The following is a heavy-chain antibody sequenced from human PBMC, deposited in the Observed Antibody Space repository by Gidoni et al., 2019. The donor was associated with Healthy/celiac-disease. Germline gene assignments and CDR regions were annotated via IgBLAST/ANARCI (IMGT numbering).Heavy chain of an antibody. CDR2: IYYSGST. Sequence: QVQLQESGPGLVKPSETLSLTCTVSGGSVSSGSYYWSWIRQPPGKGLEWIGYIYYSGSTNYNPSLKSRVTISVDTSKNQFSLKLSSVTAADTAVYYCARVGKWLVTPRYGMDVWGQGTTVTVSS. CDR3: ARVGKWLVTPRYGMDV. CDR1: GGSVSSGSYY. D-gene: IGHD6-19*01. V-gene: IGHV4-61*01. J-gene: IGHJ6*02.